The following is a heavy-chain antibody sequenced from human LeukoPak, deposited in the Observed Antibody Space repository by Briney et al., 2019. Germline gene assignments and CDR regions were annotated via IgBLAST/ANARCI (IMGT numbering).Heavy chain of an antibody. D-gene: IGHD1-26*01. V-gene: IGHV3-23*01. J-gene: IGHJ6*02. CDR3: AKAGKYDHGRQTKYYYYYYGMDV. CDR2: ISGSGGST. CDR1: GFTFSSYA. Sequence: GGSLRLSCAASGFTFSSYAMSWVRQAPGKGLEWVSAISGSGGSTYYADSVKGRFTISRDNSRNTLYLQMNSLRAEDTAVYYYAKAGKYDHGRQTKYYYYYYGMDVWGQGTTVTVSS.